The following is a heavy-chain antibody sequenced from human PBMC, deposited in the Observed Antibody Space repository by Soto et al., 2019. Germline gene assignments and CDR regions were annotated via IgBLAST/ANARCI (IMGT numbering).Heavy chain of an antibody. CDR3: ATYYDSSGPTFDF. J-gene: IGHJ4*02. Sequence: KTSETLSLTCTVSGGSISSGDHYWSWIRQPPGKGLEWIGYVYYSGTTYSNPSLKSRITISVDTSKNQFSLRLSSVTTADTAVYYCATYYDSSGPTFDFWGQGTLVTVSS. CDR2: VYYSGTT. CDR1: GGSISSGDHY. V-gene: IGHV4-30-4*01. D-gene: IGHD3-22*01.